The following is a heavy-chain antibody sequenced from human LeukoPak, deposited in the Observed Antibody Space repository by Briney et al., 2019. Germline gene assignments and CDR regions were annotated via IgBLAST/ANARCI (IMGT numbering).Heavy chain of an antibody. J-gene: IGHJ4*02. CDR1: GGTFSSYA. Sequence: GASVKVSCKASGGTFSSYAISWVRQAPGQGLEWMGGIIPILGTANYAQKFQGRVTITADESTSTAYMELSSLRSEDTAVYYCARSSPPGIAAAGDDYWGQGTLVTVSS. CDR3: ARSSPPGIAAAGDDY. D-gene: IGHD6-13*01. CDR2: IIPILGTA. V-gene: IGHV1-69*13.